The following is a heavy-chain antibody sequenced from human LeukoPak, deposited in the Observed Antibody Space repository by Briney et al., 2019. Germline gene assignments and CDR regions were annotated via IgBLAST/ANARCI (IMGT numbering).Heavy chain of an antibody. CDR1: GGSISSYY. J-gene: IGHJ4*02. Sequence: SETLSPTCTASGGSISSYYWSWIRQPPGKGLEWIGYIYYSGSTNYNPSLKSRVTISVDTSKNQFSLKLSSVTAADTAVYYCAREYSYGLDYWGQGTLVTVSS. V-gene: IGHV4-59*01. CDR3: AREYSYGLDY. D-gene: IGHD5-18*01. CDR2: IYYSGST.